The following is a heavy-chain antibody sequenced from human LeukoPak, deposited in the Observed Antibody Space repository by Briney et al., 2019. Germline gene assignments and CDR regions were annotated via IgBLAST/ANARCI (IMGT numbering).Heavy chain of an antibody. Sequence: SETLSLTCTVSGGSISSSSYYWGWIRQPPGKGLEWIGSIYYSGSTYYNPSLKSRVTISVDTSKNRFSLKLSSVTAADTAVYYCARQWLDNNSLDYWGQGTLVTVSS. D-gene: IGHD6-19*01. CDR3: ARQWLDNNSLDY. CDR1: GGSISSSSYY. V-gene: IGHV4-39*07. CDR2: IYYSGST. J-gene: IGHJ4*02.